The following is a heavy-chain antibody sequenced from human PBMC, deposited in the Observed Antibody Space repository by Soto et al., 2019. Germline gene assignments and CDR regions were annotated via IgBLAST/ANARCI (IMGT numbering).Heavy chain of an antibody. Sequence: QVQLQESGPGLVKPSGTLSLTCAVSGDSVSSNYYWCWVRQPPGKGLEWIGEIYHTGTTNYNPSLKIRVTISVDKSNNPFSLDLSSVTAADTAVYYCASSAGWYAVHSWGPGTLVTVSS. CDR3: ASSAGWYAVHS. V-gene: IGHV4-4*02. CDR2: IYHTGTT. J-gene: IGHJ4*02. CDR1: GDSVSSNYY. D-gene: IGHD6-19*01.